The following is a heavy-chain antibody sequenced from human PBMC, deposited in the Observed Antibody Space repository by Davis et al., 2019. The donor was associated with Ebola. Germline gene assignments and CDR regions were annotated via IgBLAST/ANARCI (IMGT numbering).Heavy chain of an antibody. J-gene: IGHJ6*03. Sequence: ASVKVSCKTSGDTFTGYYIHWVRQAPGQGLEWMGWINPNSGATNTAQGFQDRVTMTRDTSISTVYLELRRLRSDDTAVYYCAKDWGLATLKHFYMDVWGEGTTLTVS. CDR2: INPNSGAT. CDR1: GDTFTGYY. CDR3: AKDWGLATLKHFYMDV. D-gene: IGHD5-12*01. V-gene: IGHV1-2*02.